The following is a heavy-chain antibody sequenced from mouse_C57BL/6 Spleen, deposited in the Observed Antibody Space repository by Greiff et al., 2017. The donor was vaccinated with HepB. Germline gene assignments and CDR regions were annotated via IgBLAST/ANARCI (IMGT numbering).Heavy chain of an antibody. CDR1: GYTFTSYW. J-gene: IGHJ2*01. Sequence: VQLQQPGAELVKPGASVKMSCKASGYTFTSYWITWVKQRPGQGLEWIGDIYPGSGSTNYNEKFKSKATLTVDTSSSTAYMQLSSLTSEDSAVYYCARSPPMITRYYFDYWGQGTTLTVSS. CDR3: ARSPPMITRYYFDY. V-gene: IGHV1-55*01. CDR2: IYPGSGST. D-gene: IGHD2-4*01.